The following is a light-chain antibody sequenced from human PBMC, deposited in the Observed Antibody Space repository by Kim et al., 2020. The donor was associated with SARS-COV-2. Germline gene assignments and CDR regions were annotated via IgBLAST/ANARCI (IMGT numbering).Light chain of an antibody. J-gene: IGLJ2*01. CDR2: QDS. Sequence: SVSQGQTASITCSGDKLGDKYACWYQQKPGQSPVLVIYQDSKWPSGIPERFSGSNSGNTATLTISGTQAMDEADYYCQAWDSSTVVFGGGTQLTVL. V-gene: IGLV3-1*01. CDR3: QAWDSSTVV. CDR1: KLGDKY.